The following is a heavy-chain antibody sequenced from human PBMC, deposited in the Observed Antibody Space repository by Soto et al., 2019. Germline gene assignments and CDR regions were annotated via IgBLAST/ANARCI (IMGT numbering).Heavy chain of an antibody. Sequence: SETLSLTCTVSGAFISCFYWSWIRKSAGKGLEWTGRIYATGTTDYNPSLKSRVMMSVDTSKKQFSLKLRSVTAADTAVYYCVRDGTKTLRDWFDPWGQAISVTVSS. CDR2: IYATGTT. D-gene: IGHD1-1*01. V-gene: IGHV4-4*07. CDR3: VRDGTKTLRDWFDP. CDR1: GAFISCFY. J-gene: IGHJ5*02.